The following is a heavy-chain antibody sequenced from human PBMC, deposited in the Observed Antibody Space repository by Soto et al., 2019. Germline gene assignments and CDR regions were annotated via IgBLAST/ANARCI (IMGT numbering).Heavy chain of an antibody. CDR1: GGSGSFSGYL. D-gene: IGHD3-10*01. CDR3: ARAGNEYGVDV. Sequence: SETLSLTCAVYGGSGSFSGYLWSCVRQPPGNGLEWIGEINHSGSTNYNPSLKSRVTISVDTSKNQFSLDLSSVTAADTGVYYCARAGNEYGVDVWGQGTTVTVSS. V-gene: IGHV4-34*01. CDR2: INHSGST. J-gene: IGHJ6*02.